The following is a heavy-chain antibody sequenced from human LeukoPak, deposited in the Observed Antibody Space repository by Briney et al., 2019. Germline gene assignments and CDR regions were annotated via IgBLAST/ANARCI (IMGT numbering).Heavy chain of an antibody. Sequence: PGGSLRLSCAASGFSFSNAWMSWVRQAPGKGLEWVSAISGSGGSTYYADSVKGRFTISRDNSKNTLYLQMNSLRAEDTAVYYCAKGLEVLGPAPRVWGQGTLVTVSS. D-gene: IGHD3-16*01. V-gene: IGHV3-23*01. CDR3: AKGLEVLGPAPRV. CDR2: ISGSGGST. CDR1: GFSFSNAW. J-gene: IGHJ4*02.